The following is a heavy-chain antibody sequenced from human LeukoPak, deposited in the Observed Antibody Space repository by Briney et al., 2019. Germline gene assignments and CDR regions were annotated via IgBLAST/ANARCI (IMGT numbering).Heavy chain of an antibody. Sequence: PSEILSLTCAVSGYSISSGYYWGWIRQPPGKGLEWIGSIYYSGSTYYNPSLKSRVTISVDMSKNQFSLKLSSVTAADTAVYYCAGTVVTEDWYFDLWGRGTLVTVSS. J-gene: IGHJ2*01. D-gene: IGHD4-23*01. V-gene: IGHV4-38-2*01. CDR2: IYYSGST. CDR1: GYSISSGYY. CDR3: AGTVVTEDWYFDL.